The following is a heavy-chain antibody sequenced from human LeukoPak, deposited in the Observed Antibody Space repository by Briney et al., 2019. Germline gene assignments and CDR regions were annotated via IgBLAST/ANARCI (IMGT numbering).Heavy chain of an antibody. D-gene: IGHD1-26*01. CDR3: ARASGRYSDAFDI. CDR1: GYTFTGYY. Sequence: GASVKVSCKASGYTFTGYYMHWVRQAPGQGLEWMGWINPNSGGTNYAQNFQGRVTMTRDTSISTAYMELSRLRSDDTALYYCARASGRYSDAFDIWGQETMVTVSS. J-gene: IGHJ3*02. V-gene: IGHV1-2*02. CDR2: INPNSGGT.